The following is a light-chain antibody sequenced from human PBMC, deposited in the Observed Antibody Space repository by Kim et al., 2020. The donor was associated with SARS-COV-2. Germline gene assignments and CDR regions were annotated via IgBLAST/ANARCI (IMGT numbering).Light chain of an antibody. CDR3: QSADSSGTYV. J-gene: IGLJ1*01. Sequence: SYELTQPPSVSVSPGQTARITCSGDALPKQYAYWYQQKPGQAPVLVIYKDNERPSGIPERFSGSSSGTTVTLTISGVQAEDEADYYCQSADSSGTYVFGT. V-gene: IGLV3-25*03. CDR1: ALPKQY. CDR2: KDN.